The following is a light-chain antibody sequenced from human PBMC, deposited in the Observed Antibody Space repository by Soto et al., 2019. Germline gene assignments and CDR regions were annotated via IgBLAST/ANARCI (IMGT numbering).Light chain of an antibody. CDR2: EVT. CDR3: SSYAGNNNFVV. Sequence: QSALTQPPSASGSPGQSVTISCTGTSSDVGAYKYVSWYQQHPGKAPKLMIYEVTKRPSGVPGRVSGSKSGNTASLTVSGLQAEDEADYYCSSYAGNNNFVVFGGGTKLTVL. CDR1: SSDVGAYKY. J-gene: IGLJ2*01. V-gene: IGLV2-8*01.